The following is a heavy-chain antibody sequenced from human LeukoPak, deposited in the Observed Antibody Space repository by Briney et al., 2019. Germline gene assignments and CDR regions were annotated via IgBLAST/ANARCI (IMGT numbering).Heavy chain of an antibody. Sequence: PGGSLRLSCAASGFIFSTCAMSWVRQAPGKGLEWVSAISGSGGTTYYADSVRGRFTISRDNSKNTLYLQMNSLRAEDTAVYYCAKARFSSSWSDGSDIWGEGTMVTVSS. J-gene: IGHJ3*02. CDR1: GFIFSTCA. V-gene: IGHV3-23*01. CDR2: ISGSGGTT. CDR3: AKARFSSSWSDGSDI. D-gene: IGHD6-13*01.